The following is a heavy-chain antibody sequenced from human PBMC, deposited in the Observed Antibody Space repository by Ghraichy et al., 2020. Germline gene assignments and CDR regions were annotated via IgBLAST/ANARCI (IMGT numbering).Heavy chain of an antibody. CDR3: ARMVHAAQFFDF. V-gene: IGHV5-10-1*01. CDR2: IDPSDSYT. D-gene: IGHD3-10*01. J-gene: IGHJ4*02. Sequence: GESLNISCKGSGYNFASYWISWVRQVPGRGLEWMARIDPSDSYTSYRPSYEGHVTVSTDNSRSTAYLQWSRLEASDTALYYCARMVHAAQFFDFWGQGTLVTVSS. CDR1: GYNFASYW.